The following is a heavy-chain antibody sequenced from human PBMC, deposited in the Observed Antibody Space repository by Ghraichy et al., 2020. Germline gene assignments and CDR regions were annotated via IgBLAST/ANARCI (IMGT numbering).Heavy chain of an antibody. V-gene: IGHV3-7*03. Sequence: GGSLRLSCAASGFTFSTYWMSWVRQAPGKGLEWVANIKQDGSDKYYVDFVKGRFTISRDNAKNSLYLQMNSLRAEDTAVYFCARAHYYDSSGYPVWFDNWGQGTLVTVSS. J-gene: IGHJ4*02. CDR1: GFTFSTYW. D-gene: IGHD3-22*01. CDR3: ARAHYYDSSGYPVWFDN. CDR2: IKQDGSDK.